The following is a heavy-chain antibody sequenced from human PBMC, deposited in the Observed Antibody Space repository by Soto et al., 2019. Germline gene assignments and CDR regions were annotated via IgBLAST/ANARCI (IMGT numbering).Heavy chain of an antibody. J-gene: IGHJ2*01. CDR3: AMGIGGSYRPRRTSYWYFDL. CDR1: GYTFTSYY. D-gene: IGHD3-16*02. CDR2: INPSGGST. V-gene: IGHV1-46*03. Sequence: QVQLVQSGAEVKKPGASVKVSCKASGYTFTSYYMHWVRQAPGQGLEWMGIINPSGGSTSYAPKFQGRLTMTRDTSTSTVYMELSSLRSEDTAVYYCAMGIGGSYRPRRTSYWYFDLWGRGTLVTVSS.